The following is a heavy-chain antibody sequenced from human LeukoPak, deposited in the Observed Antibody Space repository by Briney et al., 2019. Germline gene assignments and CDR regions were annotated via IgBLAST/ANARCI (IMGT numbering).Heavy chain of an antibody. CDR1: GFTFSSYG. D-gene: IGHD2-2*01. V-gene: IGHV3-30*18. CDR2: ISYDGSNK. Sequence: PGESLRLSCAASGFTFSSYGMHWVRQAPGKGLEWVAVISYDGSNKYYADSVKGRFTISRDNSKNTLYLQMNSLRAEDTAVYYCAEDGQVPAALQYYFGYWGQGTLVTVSS. J-gene: IGHJ4*02. CDR3: AEDGQVPAALQYYFGY.